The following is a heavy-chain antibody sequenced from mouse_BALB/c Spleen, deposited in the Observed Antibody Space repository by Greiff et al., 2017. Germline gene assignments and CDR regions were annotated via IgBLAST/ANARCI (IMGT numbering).Heavy chain of an antibody. J-gene: IGHJ3*01. V-gene: IGHV5-6-3*01. CDR2: INSNGGST. CDR3: ASHYGSRFAY. CDR1: GFTFSSYG. Sequence: EVKLMESGGGLVQPGGSLKLSCAASGFTFSSYGMSWVRQTPDKRLELVATINSNGGSTYYPDSVKGRFTISRDNAKNTLYLQMSSLKSEDTAMYYCASHYGSRFAYWGQGTLVTVSA. D-gene: IGHD1-1*01.